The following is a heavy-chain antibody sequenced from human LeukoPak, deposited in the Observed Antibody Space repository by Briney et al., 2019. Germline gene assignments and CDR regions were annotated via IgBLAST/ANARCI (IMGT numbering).Heavy chain of an antibody. D-gene: IGHD3-10*01. Sequence: ASVKVSCKASGYTFTGYYMHWVRQAPGQGLEWMGWINPNSGGTKYAQKFQGRVTMTRDTSSSTAYMELSRLRSDDTAVYYCARETYYYGSGSSQGYYYYGMDVWGQGTTVTVSS. V-gene: IGHV1-2*02. CDR3: ARETYYYGSGSSQGYYYYGMDV. J-gene: IGHJ6*02. CDR2: INPNSGGT. CDR1: GYTFTGYY.